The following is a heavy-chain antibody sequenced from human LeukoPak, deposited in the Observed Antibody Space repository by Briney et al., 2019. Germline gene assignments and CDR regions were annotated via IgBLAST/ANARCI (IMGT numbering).Heavy chain of an antibody. J-gene: IGHJ4*02. Sequence: ASVKVSCKASGYTFTTYAIHWVRQATGQGLEWMGWMNPNSGNTGYAQKFQGRVTMTRNTSISTAYMELSSLRSEDTAVYYCARGKQHPDYWGQGTRVTVSS. V-gene: IGHV1-8*02. CDR1: GYTFTTYA. D-gene: IGHD5-18*01. CDR3: ARGKQHPDY. CDR2: MNPNSGNT.